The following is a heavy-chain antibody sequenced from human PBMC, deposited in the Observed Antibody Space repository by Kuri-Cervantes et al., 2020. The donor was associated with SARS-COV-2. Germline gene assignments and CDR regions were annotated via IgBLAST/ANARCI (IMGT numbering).Heavy chain of an antibody. CDR2: IYYSGST. CDR1: GGSISGSSYY. D-gene: IGHD6-6*01. V-gene: IGHV4-39*02. CDR3: AREVSSEQLVAFDY. Sequence: SETLSLTCTVSGGSISGSSYYWGWIRQPPGKGLEWIGSIYYSGSTYYNPSLKSRVTISVDTSKNQFSLELSSVTAADTAVYYCAREVSSEQLVAFDYWGQGTLVTVSS. J-gene: IGHJ4*02.